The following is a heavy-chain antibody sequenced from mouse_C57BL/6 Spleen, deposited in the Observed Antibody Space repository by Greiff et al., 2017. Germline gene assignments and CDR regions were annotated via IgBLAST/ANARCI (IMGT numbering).Heavy chain of an antibody. D-gene: IGHD2-3*01. V-gene: IGHV1-62-2*01. CDR2: FYPGSGSI. Sequence: VKLMESGAELVKPGASVKLSCKASGYTFTEYTIHWVKQRSGQGLEWIGWFYPGSGSIKYNEKFKDKATLTADKSSSTVYMELSRLTSEDSAVYVCARHEKGGWFLWFAYWGQGTLVTVSA. CDR3: ARHEKGGWFLWFAY. CDR1: GYTFTEYT. J-gene: IGHJ3*01.